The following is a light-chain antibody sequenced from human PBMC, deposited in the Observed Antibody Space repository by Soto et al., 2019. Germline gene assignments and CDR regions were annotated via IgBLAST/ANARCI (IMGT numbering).Light chain of an antibody. V-gene: IGLV1-44*01. CDR3: SSYAGRSMYV. J-gene: IGLJ1*01. CDR1: SSNIGSNT. Sequence: QSVLTQPPSASGTPGRRVVISCSGSSSNIGSNTVNWYQQLPGTAPKLLIYSNNHRPSGVPDRFSGSKSGTSASLAISGLQSDDEADYYCSSYAGRSMYVFGTGTKVTVL. CDR2: SNN.